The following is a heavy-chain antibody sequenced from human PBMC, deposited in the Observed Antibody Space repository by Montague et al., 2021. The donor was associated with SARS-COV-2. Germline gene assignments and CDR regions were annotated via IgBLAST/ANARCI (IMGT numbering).Heavy chain of an antibody. J-gene: IGHJ5*02. V-gene: IGHV4-59*13. CDR1: GGSISNYH. CDR3: ASVASSRSGWRRVEWFDP. Sequence: SETLSLTCTVSGGSISNYHWNWIRQPPGKGLEWIGYIDHSGNTNFSPSLKRRVTISIYTSNNQFSLKLHSVTAADTAVYYCASVASSRSGWRRVEWFDPWGQGTLVTVSS. D-gene: IGHD6-19*01. CDR2: IDHSGNT.